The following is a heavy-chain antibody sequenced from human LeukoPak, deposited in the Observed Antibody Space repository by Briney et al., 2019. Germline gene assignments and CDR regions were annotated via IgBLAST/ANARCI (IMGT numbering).Heavy chain of an antibody. CDR1: GGSISSYY. J-gene: IGHJ4*02. D-gene: IGHD6-13*01. Sequence: SETLSLTRTVSGGSISSYYWSWIRQPPGMGLEWIGYIYYSGSTNYNPSLRSRVSISVDTSKNQFSLKLSSVTAADTAVYYCARASGYSSSWYPDYWGQGTLVTVSS. CDR2: IYYSGST. V-gene: IGHV4-59*01. CDR3: ARASGYSSSWYPDY.